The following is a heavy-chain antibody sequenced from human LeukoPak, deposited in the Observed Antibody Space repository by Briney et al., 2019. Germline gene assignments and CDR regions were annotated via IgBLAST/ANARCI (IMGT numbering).Heavy chain of an antibody. J-gene: IGHJ4*02. CDR1: GGTFSSYA. D-gene: IGHD2-2*02. V-gene: IGHV1-69*06. CDR3: ARDEGYCSSTSCYNY. Sequence: ASVKVSCKASGGTFSSYAISWVRQAPGQGLEWMGRIIPIFGTANYAQKFQGRVTITADKSTSTAYMDLSSLRSEDTAVYYCARDEGYCSSTSCYNYWGQGTLVTVSS. CDR2: IIPIFGTA.